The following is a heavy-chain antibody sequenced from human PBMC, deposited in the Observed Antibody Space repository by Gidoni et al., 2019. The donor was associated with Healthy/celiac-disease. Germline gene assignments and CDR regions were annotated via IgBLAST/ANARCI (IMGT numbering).Heavy chain of an antibody. CDR2: MNPNSGNT. J-gene: IGHJ5*02. D-gene: IGHD3-3*01. Sequence: QVQLVQSGAEVKKPGASVKVSCKASGYTFTSYDINWVRQATGQGLEWMGLMNPNSGNTGYAQKFQGRVTMTRNTSISTAYMELSSLRSEDTAVYYCARGLRFLEWLPIYNWFEHWGQGTLVTVSS. CDR3: ARGLRFLEWLPIYNWFEH. V-gene: IGHV1-8*01. CDR1: GYTFTSYD.